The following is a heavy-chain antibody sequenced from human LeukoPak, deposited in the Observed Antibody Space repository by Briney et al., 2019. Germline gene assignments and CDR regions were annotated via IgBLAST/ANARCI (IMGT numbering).Heavy chain of an antibody. CDR2: ISGSGGST. CDR1: GFTFSSYA. CDR3: EKGESVGPPRSYSMDV. Sequence: GGSLRLSCAASGFTFSSYAMSWVRQAPGKGLEWVSAISGSGGSTYYADSVKGRFTISRDNSKNTLYLQMNSLRAEDTAVYYCEKGESVGPPRSYSMDVWGKGTTVTVSS. D-gene: IGHD1-26*01. J-gene: IGHJ6*03. V-gene: IGHV3-23*01.